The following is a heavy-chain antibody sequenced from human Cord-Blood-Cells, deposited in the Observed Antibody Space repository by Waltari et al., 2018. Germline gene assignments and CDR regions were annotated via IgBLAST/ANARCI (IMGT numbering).Heavy chain of an antibody. Sequence: QVQLQQCGAGLLKPSEPLSLTCPVYGWSFSGYYWSCIRQPSGKGLEWIGEINHSGSNNYNPSLKSRVTISVDTSKNQFSLKLSSVTAADTAVYYCARVRLVGADGRYAFDIWGQGTMVTVSS. V-gene: IGHV4-34*01. D-gene: IGHD1-26*01. J-gene: IGHJ3*02. CDR3: ARVRLVGADGRYAFDI. CDR1: GWSFSGYY. CDR2: INHSGSN.